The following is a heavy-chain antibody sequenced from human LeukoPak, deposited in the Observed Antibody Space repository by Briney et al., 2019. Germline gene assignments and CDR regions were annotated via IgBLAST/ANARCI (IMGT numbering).Heavy chain of an antibody. V-gene: IGHV3-30*03. Sequence: GGSLRLSCAASGFTFSNYWMHWVRQAPGKGLEWVAVISYDGSNKYYADSVKGRFTISRDNSKNTLYLQMNSLRAEDTAVYYCARAAYDSSGYYHWGQGTLSPSPQ. D-gene: IGHD3-22*01. CDR2: ISYDGSNK. J-gene: IGHJ5*02. CDR3: ARAAYDSSGYYH. CDR1: GFTFSNYW.